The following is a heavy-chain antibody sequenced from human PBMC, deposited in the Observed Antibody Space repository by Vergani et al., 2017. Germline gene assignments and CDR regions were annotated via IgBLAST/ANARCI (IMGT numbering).Heavy chain of an antibody. CDR3: ARGRGEQLVQREYYFDY. D-gene: IGHD6-6*01. CDR2: LIPIFGTA. Sequence: QVQLVQSGAEVKKPGSSVKVSCKASGGTFSSYAISWVRQAPGQGLEWMGRLIPIFGTANYAQKFQGRVTITADESTSTAYMELRSLRFEDTAVYYCARGRGEQLVQREYYFDYGGQGTLVTVSS. CDR1: GGTFSSYA. V-gene: IGHV1-69*18. J-gene: IGHJ4*02.